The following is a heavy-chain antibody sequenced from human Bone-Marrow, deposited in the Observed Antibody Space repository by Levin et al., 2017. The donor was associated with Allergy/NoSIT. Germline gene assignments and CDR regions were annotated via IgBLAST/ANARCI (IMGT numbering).Heavy chain of an antibody. CDR3: ARGYYYDSSGYYDDAFDI. V-gene: IGHV3-20*01. CDR1: GFTFDDYG. D-gene: IGHD3-22*01. Sequence: GGSLRLSCAASGFTFDDYGMSWVRQAPGKGLEWVSGINWNGGSTGYADSVKGRFTISRDNAKNSLYLQMNSLRAEDTALYHCARGYYYDSSGYYDDAFDIWGQGTMVTVSS. CDR2: INWNGGST. J-gene: IGHJ3*02.